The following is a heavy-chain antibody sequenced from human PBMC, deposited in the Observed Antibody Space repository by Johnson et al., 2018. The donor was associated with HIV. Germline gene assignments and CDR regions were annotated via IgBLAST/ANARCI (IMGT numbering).Heavy chain of an antibody. CDR2: ISYDGSNK. D-gene: IGHD2-15*01. Sequence: QVQLVESGGGVVQPGRSLRLSCAASGFTFSSYAMHWVRQAPGKGLEWVAVISYDGSNKYYADSVTGRFTISRDYSKNTLYLQMNSLRAEDTAGYYCARDKRYCSGGSCHLGAFDIWGQGTMVTVSS. CDR1: GFTFSSYA. CDR3: ARDKRYCSGGSCHLGAFDI. J-gene: IGHJ3*02. V-gene: IGHV3-30-3*01.